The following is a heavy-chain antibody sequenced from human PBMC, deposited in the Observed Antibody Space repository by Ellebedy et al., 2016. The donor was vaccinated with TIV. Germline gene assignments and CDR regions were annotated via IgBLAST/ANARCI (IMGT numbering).Heavy chain of an antibody. Sequence: AASVKVSCKASGYTFALYTMHWVRQAPGQRLKWLGWINTDTGNTEYSQHFQGRVTFTTDTAASTVYMSLSSLGSEDTAVYYCAKDRGGTGDFDYWGQGTLVTVSS. CDR2: INTDTGNT. D-gene: IGHD3-16*01. V-gene: IGHV1-3*04. J-gene: IGHJ4*02. CDR1: GYTFALYT. CDR3: AKDRGGTGDFDY.